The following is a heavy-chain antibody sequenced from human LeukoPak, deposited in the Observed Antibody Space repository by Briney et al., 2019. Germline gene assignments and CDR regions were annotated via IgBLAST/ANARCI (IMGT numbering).Heavy chain of an antibody. CDR3: ARAEGRDDFWSGYYDY. Sequence: GESLKISCKGSGYSFTSYWIGWVRQMPGKGLEWMGIIYPGDSDTRYSPSFQGQVTISADKSISTAYLQWSSLKASDTAMYYCARAEGRDDFWSGYYDYWGQGTLVTVSS. D-gene: IGHD3-3*01. CDR2: IYPGDSDT. J-gene: IGHJ4*02. V-gene: IGHV5-51*01. CDR1: GYSFTSYW.